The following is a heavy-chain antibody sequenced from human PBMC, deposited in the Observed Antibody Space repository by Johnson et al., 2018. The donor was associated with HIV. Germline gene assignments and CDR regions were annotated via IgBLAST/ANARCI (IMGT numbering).Heavy chain of an antibody. CDR2: ISYDGSNK. V-gene: IGHV3-30-3*01. CDR1: GFIFSSYA. CDR3: ARDGYYYDSSGYYDHDGFDI. J-gene: IGHJ3*02. D-gene: IGHD3-22*01. Sequence: QVQLVESGGGVVQPGRSLRLSCAASGFIFSSYAMHWVRQAPGKGLEWVAVISYDGSNKYYADSVRARFTISRNNSKNTLYMQMNRIRAETTAVDYCARDGYYYDSSGYYDHDGFDIWGQGTMVTVSS.